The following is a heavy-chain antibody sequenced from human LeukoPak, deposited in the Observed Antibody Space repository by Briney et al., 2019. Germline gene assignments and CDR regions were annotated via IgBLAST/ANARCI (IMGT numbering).Heavy chain of an antibody. Sequence: SETLSLTCTVSGGSISSSSYYRGWIRQPPGKGLEWIGSIYYSGSTYYNPSLKSRVTISVDTSKNQFSLKLSSVTAADTAVYYCASVCCYFDSGSNPNWFDPWGQGTLVTVPS. J-gene: IGHJ5*02. CDR3: ASVCCYFDSGSNPNWFDP. CDR2: IYYSGST. V-gene: IGHV4-39*01. CDR1: GGSISSSSYY. D-gene: IGHD3-10*01.